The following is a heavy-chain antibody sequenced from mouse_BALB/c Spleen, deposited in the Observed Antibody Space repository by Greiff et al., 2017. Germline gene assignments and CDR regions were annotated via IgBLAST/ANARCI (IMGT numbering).Heavy chain of an antibody. Sequence: EVQLQQSGPELVKPGASVKISCKASGYSFTGYFMNWVMQSHGKSLEWIGRINPYNGDTFYNQKFKGKATLTVDKSSSTAHMELRSLASEDSAVYYCAREGSSDYWGQGTLVTVSA. CDR3: AREGSSDY. D-gene: IGHD1-1*01. J-gene: IGHJ3*01. V-gene: IGHV1-20*02. CDR1: GYSFTGYF. CDR2: INPYNGDT.